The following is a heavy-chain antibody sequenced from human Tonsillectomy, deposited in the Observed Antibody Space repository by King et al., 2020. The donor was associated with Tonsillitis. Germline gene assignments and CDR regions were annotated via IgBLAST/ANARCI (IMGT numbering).Heavy chain of an antibody. CDR3: ARAHLGLAYYYFDH. CDR2: TYYKSKWYN. J-gene: IGHJ4*02. CDR1: GDIVSSNSAA. D-gene: IGHD3/OR15-3a*01. V-gene: IGHV6-1*01. Sequence: VQLQQSGPGLVKPSQTLSLTCAISGDIVSSNSAAWNWIRQSPSRGLEWLGRTYYKSKWYNHYGVSVKSRISINADTSTNQFSLHLNSVTPEDTAVYYCARAHLGLAYYYFDHWGQGTLVTVSS.